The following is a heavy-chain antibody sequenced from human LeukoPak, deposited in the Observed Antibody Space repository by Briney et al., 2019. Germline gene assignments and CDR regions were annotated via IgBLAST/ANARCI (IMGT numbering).Heavy chain of an antibody. J-gene: IGHJ4*02. CDR3: AKESNYDFWSGYFPFDY. CDR1: GFTFSSCA. Sequence: GASLRLSCVASGFTFSSCAMSWVRQAPGKGLEWVSTIRDSGNSTYYADSVKGRFTISRDNSKNTLYLQMNSLRAEDTAVYYCAKESNYDFWSGYFPFDYWGQGTLVTVSS. CDR2: IRDSGNST. D-gene: IGHD3-3*01. V-gene: IGHV3-23*01.